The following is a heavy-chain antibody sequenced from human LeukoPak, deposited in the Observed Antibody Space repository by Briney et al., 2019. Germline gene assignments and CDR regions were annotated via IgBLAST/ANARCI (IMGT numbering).Heavy chain of an antibody. Sequence: GASVKVSCKASGGTFSSYAISWVRQAPGQGLEWMGGIIPIFGTANYARKFQGRVTITADESTSTAYMELSSLRSEDTTVYYCARGDGYNYSDYWGQGTLVTVSS. J-gene: IGHJ4*02. D-gene: IGHD5-24*01. CDR2: IIPIFGTA. V-gene: IGHV1-69*13. CDR3: ARGDGYNYSDY. CDR1: GGTFSSYA.